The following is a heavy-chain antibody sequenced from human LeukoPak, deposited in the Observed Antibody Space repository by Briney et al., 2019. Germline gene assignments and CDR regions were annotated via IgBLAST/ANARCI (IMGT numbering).Heavy chain of an antibody. V-gene: IGHV4-34*01. CDR3: GRGGRGYTHFRY. D-gene: IGHD5-24*01. Sequence: SETLSLTCAVYGGSFSGYYWSWIRQPPGKGLEWIGEINHRGRPNYSPSLKGRVTLSVDTPKNQFSLELSAVTGADTAVYYFGRGGRGYTHFRYWGQGTLVTVSS. J-gene: IGHJ4*02. CDR1: GGSFSGYY. CDR2: INHRGRP.